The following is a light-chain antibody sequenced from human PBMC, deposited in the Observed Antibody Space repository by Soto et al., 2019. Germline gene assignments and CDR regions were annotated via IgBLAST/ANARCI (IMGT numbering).Light chain of an antibody. V-gene: IGLV2-8*01. CDR2: EVN. Sequence: QSALTQPPSASGSPGQSVAISCTGTSSDVGGYNYVSWYQQHPGKAPKLMIYEVNKRPSGVPDRFSGSKSGNTASLTVSGLQAEDEADYYCSSYAGSILFGTGTKLTVL. CDR3: SSYAGSIL. CDR1: SSDVGGYNY. J-gene: IGLJ1*01.